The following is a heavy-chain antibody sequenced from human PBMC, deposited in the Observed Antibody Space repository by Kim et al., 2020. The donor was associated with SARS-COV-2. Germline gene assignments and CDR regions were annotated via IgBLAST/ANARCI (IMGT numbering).Heavy chain of an antibody. V-gene: IGHV2-70*11. J-gene: IGHJ6*03. CDR3: ARLRGTGTTRSQSCRYYMDV. CDR1: GFSLSTSGMC. CDR2: IDWDDDR. Sequence: GPTLVNPTQTLTLTCTFSGFSLSTSGMCVSWIRQSPGKALEWLARIDWDDDRYYNKSLKTRLTISKDTSKNQVVLIMTNMDPVDTATYYCARLRGTGTTRSQSCRYYMDVWGKGTMVTVSS. D-gene: IGHD1-7*01.